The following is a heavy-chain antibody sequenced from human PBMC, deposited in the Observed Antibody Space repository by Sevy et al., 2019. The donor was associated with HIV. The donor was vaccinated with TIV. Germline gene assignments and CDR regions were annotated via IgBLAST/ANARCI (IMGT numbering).Heavy chain of an antibody. J-gene: IGHJ4*02. CDR2: ISYDGSNK. Sequence: GGSLRLSCAASGFTFSSYAMHWVRQAPGKGLEWVAVISYDGSNKYYADSVKGRFTISRDNSKNTLYLQMNSLRAEDTAVYYCARIGTGHPYGTPLWYWGQGTLVTVSS. CDR3: ARIGTGHPYGTPLWY. V-gene: IGHV3-30-3*01. D-gene: IGHD1-1*01. CDR1: GFTFSSYA.